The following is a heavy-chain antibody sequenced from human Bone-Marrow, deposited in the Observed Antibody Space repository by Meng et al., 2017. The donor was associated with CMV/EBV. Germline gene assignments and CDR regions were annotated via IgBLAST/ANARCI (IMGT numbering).Heavy chain of an antibody. J-gene: IGHJ4*02. CDR1: RFTFSNYY. D-gene: IGHD5-24*01. CDR2: INSDGSST. Sequence: GGSLRLSCAASRFTFSNYYMHWVRQAPGKGLVWVSRINSDGSSTTYADSVKGRFTISRDNAKNTLYLQMNSLRAEDTAVYYCAREERWLQPHYWGQGPLVPVSS. V-gene: IGHV3-74*01. CDR3: AREERWLQPHY.